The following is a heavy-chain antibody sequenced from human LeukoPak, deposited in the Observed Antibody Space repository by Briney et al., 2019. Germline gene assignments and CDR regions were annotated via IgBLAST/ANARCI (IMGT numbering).Heavy chain of an antibody. CDR2: IYYSGST. V-gene: IGHV4-30-4*01. CDR3: AREGVLRYFDWLQNPYGMDV. D-gene: IGHD3-9*01. J-gene: IGHJ6*02. CDR1: GGSLSSGDYY. Sequence: SETLSLTCTVSGGSLSSGDYYWSWIRQPPGTGLEWIGYIYYSGSTYYNPSLKSRVTISVDTSKNQFSLKLSSVTAADTAVYYCAREGVLRYFDWLQNPYGMDVWGQGTTVTVSS.